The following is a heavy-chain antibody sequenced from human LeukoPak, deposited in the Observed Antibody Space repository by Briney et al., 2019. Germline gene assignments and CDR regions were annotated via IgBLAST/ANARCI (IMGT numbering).Heavy chain of an antibody. D-gene: IGHD1-26*01. Sequence: PSETLSLTCTVSGDSISGGDYYWSWIRQPPGKGLEWIGEINHSGSTNYNPSLKSRVTISVDTSKNQFSLKLSSVTAADTAVYYCARGLVATTDDWFDPWGQGTLVTVSS. CDR2: INHSGST. CDR1: GDSISGGDYY. CDR3: ARGLVATTDDWFDP. J-gene: IGHJ5*02. V-gene: IGHV4-34*01.